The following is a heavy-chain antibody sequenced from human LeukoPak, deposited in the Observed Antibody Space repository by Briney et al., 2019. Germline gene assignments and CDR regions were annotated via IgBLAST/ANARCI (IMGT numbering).Heavy chain of an antibody. CDR2: ISYDGTNK. J-gene: IGHJ4*02. Sequence: GGPLRLSCAASGFIFTNYAMHWVRQAPGKGLEWVAVISYDGTNKYYADSVKGRFTISRDTSKNTLYLQINSLRTEDMAMYYCAKGGYSSGWFGQAYWGQGTLVTVSS. V-gene: IGHV3-30*18. D-gene: IGHD6-19*01. CDR3: AKGGYSSGWFGQAY. CDR1: GFIFTNYA.